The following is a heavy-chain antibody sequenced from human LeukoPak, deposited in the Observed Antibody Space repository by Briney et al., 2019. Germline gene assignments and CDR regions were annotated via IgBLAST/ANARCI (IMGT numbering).Heavy chain of an antibody. J-gene: IGHJ4*02. D-gene: IGHD3-9*01. CDR2: MNPNSGNT. Sequence: ASVKVSCKASGYTFTSYDINWVRQATGQGLEWMGWMNPNSGNTGYAQKFQGRVTMTRNTSISTAYMELSSLRSGDTAVYYCARLPYYDILTDDYWGQGTLVTVSS. CDR1: GYTFTSYD. CDR3: ARLPYYDILTDDY. V-gene: IGHV1-8*01.